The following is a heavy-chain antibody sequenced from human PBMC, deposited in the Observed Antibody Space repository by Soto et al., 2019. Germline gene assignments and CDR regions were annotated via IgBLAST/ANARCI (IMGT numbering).Heavy chain of an antibody. D-gene: IGHD3-10*01. V-gene: IGHV1-18*01. Sequence: GASVKVSCKASGYTFTSYGISWVRQAPGQGLEWMGWISAYNGNTNYAQKLQGRVTMTTDTSTSTAYMELRSLRSDDTAVYYCARDSGVLLWFGELLFFDYWGQGTLVTVSS. CDR2: ISAYNGNT. J-gene: IGHJ4*02. CDR3: ARDSGVLLWFGELLFFDY. CDR1: GYTFTSYG.